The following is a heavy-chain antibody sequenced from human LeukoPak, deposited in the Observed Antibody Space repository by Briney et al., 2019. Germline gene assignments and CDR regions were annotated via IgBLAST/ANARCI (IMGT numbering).Heavy chain of an antibody. J-gene: IGHJ4*02. Sequence: PGGSLRLSCAASGFTFSSYAMSWVRQAPGKGLEWFSAISGSGGSTYYADSVKGRFTISRDNSKNTLYLQMNSLRAEDTAVYYCAKDDSSGFYRRYWGQGTLVTVSS. D-gene: IGHD3-22*01. CDR3: AKDDSSGFYRRY. CDR1: GFTFSSYA. CDR2: ISGSGGST. V-gene: IGHV3-23*01.